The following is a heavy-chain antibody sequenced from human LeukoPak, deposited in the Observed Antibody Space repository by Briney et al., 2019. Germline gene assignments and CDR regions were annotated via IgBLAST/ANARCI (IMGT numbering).Heavy chain of an antibody. Sequence: SETLSLTCTVSGGSISSSSYYWGWIRQPPGKGLEWIVSIYYSGSTYYNPSLKSRVTISVDTSKNQFSLKLSSVTAADTAVYYCARGKGGSGYFRPSGSDYWGQGTLVTVSS. CDR2: IYYSGST. CDR1: GGSISSSSYY. CDR3: ARGKGGSGYFRPSGSDY. V-gene: IGHV4-39*07. D-gene: IGHD3-22*01. J-gene: IGHJ4*02.